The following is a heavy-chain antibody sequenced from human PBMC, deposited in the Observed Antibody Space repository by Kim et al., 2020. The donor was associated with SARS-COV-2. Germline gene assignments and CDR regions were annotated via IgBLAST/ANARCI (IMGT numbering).Heavy chain of an antibody. CDR1: GGSISSGGYY. D-gene: IGHD3-10*01. Sequence: SETLSLTCTVSGGSISSGGYYWSWIRQHPGKGLEWIGYIYYSGSTYYNPSLKSRVTISVDTSKNQFSLKLSSVTAADTAVYYCARGGNRMVRGVIIQYYYGMDVWGQGTTVTVSS. CDR2: IYYSGST. CDR3: ARGGNRMVRGVIIQYYYGMDV. J-gene: IGHJ6*02. V-gene: IGHV4-31*03.